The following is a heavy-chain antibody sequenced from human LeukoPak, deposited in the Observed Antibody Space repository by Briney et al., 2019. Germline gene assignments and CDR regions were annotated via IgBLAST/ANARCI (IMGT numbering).Heavy chain of an antibody. CDR2: FYTDGGT. J-gene: IGHJ4*02. D-gene: IGHD2-8*01. Sequence: QPGGSLRLSFAAPGFTVSSNYMSWVRQAPGKGLEWVSVFYTDGGTSYADSVRGRFTVSRDNSKNTVFFQMNSLRVEDTAVYFCTRNGGGLDIWGQGTLVTVSS. V-gene: IGHV3-66*01. CDR1: GFTVSSNY. CDR3: TRNGGGLDI.